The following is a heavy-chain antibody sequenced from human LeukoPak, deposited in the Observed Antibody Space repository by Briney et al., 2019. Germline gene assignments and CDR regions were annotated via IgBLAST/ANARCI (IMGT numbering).Heavy chain of an antibody. J-gene: IGHJ4*02. D-gene: IGHD2-2*02. Sequence: ASVKVSCKASGYTFTSYYMHWVRQAPGQGLEWMGGIIPIFGTANYAQKFQGRVTITADESTSTAYMELSSLRSEDTAVYYCARAGCSSTSCYTGRYWGQGTLVTVSS. V-gene: IGHV1-69*13. CDR3: ARAGCSSTSCYTGRY. CDR2: IIPIFGTA. CDR1: GYTFTSYY.